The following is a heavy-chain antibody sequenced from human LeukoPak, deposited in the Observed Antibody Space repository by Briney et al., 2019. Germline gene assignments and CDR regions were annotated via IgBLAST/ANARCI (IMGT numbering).Heavy chain of an antibody. V-gene: IGHV1-69*05. J-gene: IGHJ3*02. D-gene: IGHD2-2*01. CDR3: ARVESDLGYCSSTSCYGGGAFDI. CDR1: GYTFTSYA. CDR2: IIPIFGTA. Sequence: SVKVSCKASGYTFTSYAISWVRQAPGQGLEWMGGIIPIFGTANYAQKFQGRVTITTDESTSTAYMELSSLRSEDTAVYYCARVESDLGYCSSTSCYGGGAFDIWGQGTMVTVSS.